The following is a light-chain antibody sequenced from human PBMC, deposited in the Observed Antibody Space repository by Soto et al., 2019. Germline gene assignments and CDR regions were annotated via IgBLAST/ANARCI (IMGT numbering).Light chain of an antibody. V-gene: IGKV1-9*01. CDR2: AAS. Sequence: DIQLTQSPSFLSASVGDRVTITCRASQGISSYLAWYQQKPGKAPKLLIYAASTLQSGFTSRFSGSGAGTEFTLTISSLQSEDFAVYYCQQYNNWPRTFGQGTKVDI. J-gene: IGKJ1*01. CDR3: QQYNNWPRT. CDR1: QGISSY.